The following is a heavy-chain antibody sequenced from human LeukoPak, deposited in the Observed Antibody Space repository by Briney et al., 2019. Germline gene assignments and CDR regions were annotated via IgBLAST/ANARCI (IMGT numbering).Heavy chain of an antibody. V-gene: IGHV3-48*03. D-gene: IGHD2-15*01. CDR2: ISSSGSNI. CDR3: AKDRMMGYNRFDP. CDR1: GFTFSSYE. J-gene: IGHJ5*02. Sequence: PGGSLRLSCVASGFTFSSYEMNWVRQAPGKGLEWVSCISSSGSNINYADSLKGRFTITRDNAKNSLYLQMNSLRAEDTAVYYCAKDRMMGYNRFDPWGQGTLVTVSS.